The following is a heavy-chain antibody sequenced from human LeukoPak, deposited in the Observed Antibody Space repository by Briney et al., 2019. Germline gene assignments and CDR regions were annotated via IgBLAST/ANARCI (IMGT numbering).Heavy chain of an antibody. CDR2: IKEDGSEK. D-gene: IGHD5-18*01. V-gene: IGHV3-7*05. CDR3: ARLPLTARRHFDF. Sequence: GGSLRLSCAASGFTFSAYWMSWVRQTPGKGLEWVANIKEDGSEKYYVDYVKARFIISRDNAKNSLYVQMNSLRAEDTAVYYCARLPLTARRHFDFWGQGTQVTVSS. J-gene: IGHJ4*02. CDR1: GFTFSAYW.